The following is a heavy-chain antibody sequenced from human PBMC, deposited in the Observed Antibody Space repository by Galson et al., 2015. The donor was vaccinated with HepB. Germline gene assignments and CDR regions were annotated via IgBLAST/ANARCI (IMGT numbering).Heavy chain of an antibody. J-gene: IGHJ4*02. CDR2: KNDGNGDT. CDR1: GYTFTSYA. Sequence: SVKVSSKASGYTFTSYAIQRERQAPGQRLEWMGWKNDGNGDTKYSQKFQGRVAITRDTSATTVFMEMSSLRSEDKSVYFCARYSFHHLVPFFHYLGQGTLFTVSS. CDR3: ARYSFHHLVPFFHY. D-gene: IGHD3-10*01. V-gene: IGHV1-3*01.